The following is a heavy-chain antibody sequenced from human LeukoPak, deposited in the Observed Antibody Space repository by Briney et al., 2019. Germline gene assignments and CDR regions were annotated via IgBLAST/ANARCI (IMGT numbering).Heavy chain of an antibody. Sequence: PSETLSLTCAVYGGSFSGYYWSWIRQPPGKGLEWIGEINHSGSTNYNPSLKSRVTISVDTSKNQFSLKLSSVTAADTAMYYCARGEVGATGGAAFDIWGQGTMVTVSS. CDR3: ARGEVGATGGAAFDI. CDR2: INHSGST. D-gene: IGHD1-26*01. V-gene: IGHV4-34*01. CDR1: GGSFSGYY. J-gene: IGHJ3*02.